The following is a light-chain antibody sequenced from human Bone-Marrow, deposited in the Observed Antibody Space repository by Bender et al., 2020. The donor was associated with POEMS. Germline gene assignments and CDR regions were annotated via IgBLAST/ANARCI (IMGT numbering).Light chain of an antibody. Sequence: SYVLTQPLSVSVAPGKTARITCEGHNIEDKSVHWYQQKPGRAPVLVAFDDNDRPSEIPDRFSGSSSGDTATLTVSRVEAGDEADDYCRVWDKITDHVIFGGGTKLTVL. CDR3: RVWDKITDHVI. CDR2: DDN. J-gene: IGLJ2*01. V-gene: IGLV3-21*03. CDR1: NIEDKS.